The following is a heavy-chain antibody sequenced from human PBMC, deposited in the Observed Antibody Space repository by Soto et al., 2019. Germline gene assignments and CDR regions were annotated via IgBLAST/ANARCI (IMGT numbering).Heavy chain of an antibody. V-gene: IGHV4-4*02. CDR1: SGSISSTSW. Sequence: SETLSLTCVVSSGSISSTSWWSWVRQPPGKGLEWIGEIYHSGSTNYNPSLKSRVTMAVDKSKNQFSLKLSPVTAADTAVYYCARGGTGLLDVWGKGTTVTVSS. CDR3: ARGGTGLLDV. D-gene: IGHD1-1*01. CDR2: IYHSGST. J-gene: IGHJ6*04.